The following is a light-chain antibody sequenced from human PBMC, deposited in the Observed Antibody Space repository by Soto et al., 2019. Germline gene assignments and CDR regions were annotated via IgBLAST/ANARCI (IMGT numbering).Light chain of an antibody. J-gene: IGKJ2*01. V-gene: IGKV1-33*01. CDR2: DAS. CDR3: QQYDSLPYT. Sequence: DIRMTQSPSSLSASLGDRITITCQASQVITTSLSWFQQRPGKAPRLLIFDASYLEAGVPSRFSVSGSWTDFSFTISSLQPEDIATYYCQQYDSLPYTFGQGTKLEIK. CDR1: QVITTS.